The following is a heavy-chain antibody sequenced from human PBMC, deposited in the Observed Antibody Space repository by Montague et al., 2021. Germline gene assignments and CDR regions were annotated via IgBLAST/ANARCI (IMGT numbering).Heavy chain of an antibody. CDR1: GDSLSSVGYS. V-gene: IGHV4-31*03. Sequence: SQTLSLTCTVSGDSLSSVGYSWTWIRQHPGTCLEWFCYMYYSGSTYHNPSLKSRVTISGDTSKNHFSLRLTSVTAEDTAVYYCSRGRLATWDFDYWGQGTLVTVSS. D-gene: IGHD3-3*02. CDR2: MYYSGST. J-gene: IGHJ4*02. CDR3: SRGRLATWDFDY.